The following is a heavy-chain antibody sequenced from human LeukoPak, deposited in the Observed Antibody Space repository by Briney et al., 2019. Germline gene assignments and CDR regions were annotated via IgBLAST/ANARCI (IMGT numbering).Heavy chain of an antibody. J-gene: IGHJ4*02. D-gene: IGHD6-13*01. CDR2: ISAYNGNT. Sequence: VASVKVSCKASGYTFTGYYMHWVRQAPGQGLEWMGWISAYNGNTNYAQKLQGRVTMTTDTSTSTAYMELRSLRSDDTAVYYCARVPAAAGTFLLSYWGQGTLVTVSS. CDR3: ARVPAAAGTFLLSY. V-gene: IGHV1-18*04. CDR1: GYTFTGYY.